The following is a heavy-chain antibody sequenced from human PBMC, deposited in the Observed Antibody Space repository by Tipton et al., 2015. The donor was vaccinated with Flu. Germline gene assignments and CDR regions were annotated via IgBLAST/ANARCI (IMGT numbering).Heavy chain of an antibody. V-gene: IGHV4-59*01. D-gene: IGHD1-26*01. Sequence: TLSLTCTVSGGSISPYYWNWIRQPPGKGLEWIGYYVSDTGTTDYNPSLRSRVAISEDTSTNQFFLKLSSVTAADTAGYYCARASAPVRGSYQGGGFDVWGQGTVVTVSS. CDR3: ARASAPVRGSYQGGGFDV. J-gene: IGHJ3*01. CDR1: GGSISPYY. CDR2: VSDTGTT.